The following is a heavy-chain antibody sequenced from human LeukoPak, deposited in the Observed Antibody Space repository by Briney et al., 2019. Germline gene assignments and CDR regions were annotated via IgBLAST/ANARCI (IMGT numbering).Heavy chain of an antibody. Sequence: GGSLRLSCAASGFTFSNYLMNWVRQAPGKGLEWVSSIGTTGNYIYYSDSVKGRFTISRDNAKDSLFLQMNSLRAEDTAVYYCARDRAYYDILTGYWYYFDYWGQGTLVTVSS. D-gene: IGHD3-9*01. CDR2: IGTTGNYI. CDR3: ARDRAYYDILTGYWYYFDY. CDR1: GFTFSNYL. V-gene: IGHV3-21*01. J-gene: IGHJ4*02.